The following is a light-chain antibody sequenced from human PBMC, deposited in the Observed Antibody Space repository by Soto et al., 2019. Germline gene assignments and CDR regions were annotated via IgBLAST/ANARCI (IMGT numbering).Light chain of an antibody. Sequence: DTQMTQSPSTLSASVGDRVTITCRASETISSWLAWYQHKPWKAPKLLIYDAFSLESGVPSRFSGGRSGTEFTLTITSLQPHDFATYYCQQYYNYPRTLGQGTNAGIK. CDR3: QQYYNYPRT. CDR2: DAF. V-gene: IGKV1-5*01. CDR1: ETISSW. J-gene: IGKJ1*01.